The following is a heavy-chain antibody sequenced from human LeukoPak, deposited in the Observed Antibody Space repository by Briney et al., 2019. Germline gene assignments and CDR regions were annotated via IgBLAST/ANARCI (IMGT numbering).Heavy chain of an antibody. D-gene: IGHD3-10*01. CDR3: ARPRRGFGESINWFDP. V-gene: IGHV3-30*04. Sequence: GGSLRLSCAASGFTFSSYAMHWVRQAPGKGLVWVAVISYDGSNKYYADSVKGRFTISRDNSKNTLYRQMNSLRAEDTAVYYCARPRRGFGESINWFDPWGQGTLVTVSS. J-gene: IGHJ5*02. CDR1: GFTFSSYA. CDR2: ISYDGSNK.